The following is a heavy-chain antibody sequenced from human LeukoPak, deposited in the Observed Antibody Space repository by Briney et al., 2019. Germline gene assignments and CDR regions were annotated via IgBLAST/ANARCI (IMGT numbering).Heavy chain of an antibody. V-gene: IGHV3-30*04. CDR1: GFTFSSYA. CDR3: AKGSYYDSSGSFYFDY. J-gene: IGHJ4*02. CDR2: ISYDGSNK. Sequence: GGSLRLSCAASGFTFSSYAMHWVRQAPGKGLEWVAVISYDGSNKYYADSVKGRFTISRDNSKNTLYVQVNSLGTEDTAAYYCAKGSYYDSSGSFYFDYWGQGTLVTVSS. D-gene: IGHD3-22*01.